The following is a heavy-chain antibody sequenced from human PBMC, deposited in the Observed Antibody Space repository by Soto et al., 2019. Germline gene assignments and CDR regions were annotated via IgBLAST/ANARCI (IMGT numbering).Heavy chain of an antibody. D-gene: IGHD4-17*01. CDR3: ARGSWDYVSGPYYMDF. Sequence: QVQLQQSGPGLVKPSQTLSLTCDISGDSVSSNSAGWNWIRQTPSRGLEWLGRTYYRSKWYNNYAVSVKSSLSVSPATARNQCSLQRNPVIPEDPGGYSWARGSWDYVSGPYYMDFW. V-gene: IGHV6-1*01. CDR1: GDSVSSNSAG. J-gene: IGHJ6*03. CDR2: TYYRSKWYN.